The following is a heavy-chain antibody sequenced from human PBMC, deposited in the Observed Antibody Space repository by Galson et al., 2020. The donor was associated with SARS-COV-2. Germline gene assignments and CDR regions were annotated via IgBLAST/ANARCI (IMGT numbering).Heavy chain of an antibody. CDR3: ASSGWPFDY. Sequence: GESLKISCAASGFTVSSNFMSWVRQAPGKGLQWVSVIYSAGNTYYADSVKGRFTVSRDNSKNALYLQMSSLRVEDTAIYYCASSGWPFDYWGQGTLVTVSS. V-gene: IGHV3-53*01. J-gene: IGHJ4*02. D-gene: IGHD6-19*01. CDR1: GFTVSSNF. CDR2: IYSAGNT.